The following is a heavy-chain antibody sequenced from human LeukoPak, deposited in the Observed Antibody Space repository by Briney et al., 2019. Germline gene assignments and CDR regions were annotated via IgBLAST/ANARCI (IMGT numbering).Heavy chain of an antibody. CDR2: ISAYNGNT. V-gene: IGHV1-18*01. Sequence: ASVKVSCKASGYTFTSYGISWVRQAPGHGLEWVGWISAYNGNTNYAQKLQGRVTMTTDTSTSTAYMELRSLRSDDTAVYYCARGHEWELPGGLDYWGQGTLVTVSS. D-gene: IGHD1-26*01. CDR1: GYTFTSYG. CDR3: ARGHEWELPGGLDY. J-gene: IGHJ4*02.